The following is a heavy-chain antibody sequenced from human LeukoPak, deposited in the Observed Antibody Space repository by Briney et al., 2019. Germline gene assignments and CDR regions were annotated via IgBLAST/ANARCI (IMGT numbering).Heavy chain of an antibody. CDR3: ARESERAAAGILDWFDP. J-gene: IGHJ5*02. Sequence: SETLSLTCTVSGGSISSSSYYWGWIRQPPGKGLEWIGRMYYSGSTYYNPSLKSRVTISVDTSKNQFSLKLSSVTAADTAVYYCARESERAAAGILDWFDPWGQGTLVTVSS. D-gene: IGHD6-13*01. CDR2: MYYSGST. V-gene: IGHV4-39*07. CDR1: GGSISSSSYY.